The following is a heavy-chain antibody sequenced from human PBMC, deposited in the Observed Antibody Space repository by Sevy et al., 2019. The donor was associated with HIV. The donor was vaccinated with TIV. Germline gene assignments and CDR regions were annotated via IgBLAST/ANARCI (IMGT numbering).Heavy chain of an antibody. J-gene: IGHJ4*02. CDR2: ISAYNGNT. V-gene: IGHV1-18*04. CDR1: GYTFTSYG. Sequence: ASVKVSCKASGYTFTSYGISWVRQAPGQGLEWMGWISAYNGNTNYAQKLQGRVTMTTDTSTSTAYMELRSLRSDDTAVYYCARVGDYVWGSYRMRSYFDYWGQGTLVTVSS. CDR3: ARVGDYVWGSYRMRSYFDY. D-gene: IGHD3-16*02.